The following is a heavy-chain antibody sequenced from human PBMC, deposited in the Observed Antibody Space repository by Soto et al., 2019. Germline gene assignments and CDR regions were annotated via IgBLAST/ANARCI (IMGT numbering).Heavy chain of an antibody. CDR2: ISYDGSNK. CDR1: GFTFSSYG. V-gene: IGHV3-30*18. J-gene: IGHJ6*02. CDR3: AKGGYGDGDYNYGMDV. Sequence: QVQLVESGGGVVQPGRSLRLSCAASGFTFSSYGMHWVRQAPGKGLEWVAVISYDGSNKYYADSVKGRFTISRDNSKNTLYLQMNSLRAEDTAVYYCAKGGYGDGDYNYGMDVWGQGTTVTVSS. D-gene: IGHD4-17*01.